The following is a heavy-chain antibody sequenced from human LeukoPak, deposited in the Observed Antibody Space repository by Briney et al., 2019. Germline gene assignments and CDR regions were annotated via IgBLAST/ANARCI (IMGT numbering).Heavy chain of an antibody. CDR3: ARGLPPELITIFGGPXXXAFDI. D-gene: IGHD3-3*01. V-gene: IGHV4-59*01. J-gene: IGHJ3*02. CDR2: IYYSGST. CDR1: GGSISSYY. Sequence: SETLSLTCTVSGGSISSYYWSWIRQPPGKGLEWIGYIYYSGSTNYNPSLKSRVTISVDTSKNQFSLKLSSVTAADTAVYYCARGLPPELITIFGGPXXXAFDIWGQGTMVTVSS.